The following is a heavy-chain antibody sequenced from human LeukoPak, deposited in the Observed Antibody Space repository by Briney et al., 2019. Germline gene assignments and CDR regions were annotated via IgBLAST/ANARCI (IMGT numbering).Heavy chain of an antibody. CDR1: GFTFSSYG. J-gene: IGHJ4*02. V-gene: IGHV3-48*04. CDR2: ISTSGSTI. CDR3: ASRIAARPIDY. Sequence: GGSLRLSCAASGFTFSSYGMHWVRQAPGKGLEWVSYISTSGSTIYYADSVKGRFTISRDNAKNSLYLQMNSLRAEDTAVYYCASRIAARPIDYWGQGTLVTVSS. D-gene: IGHD6-6*01.